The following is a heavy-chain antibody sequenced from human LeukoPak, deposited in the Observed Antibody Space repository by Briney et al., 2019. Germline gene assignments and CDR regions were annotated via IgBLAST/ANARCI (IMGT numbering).Heavy chain of an antibody. Sequence: GGSLRLSCAASGFTVSSNYMSRVRQAPGKGLEWVLVIYSGGSTYYADSVKGRFTISRDNSKNTLYLQMNSLRAEDTAVYYCARGRGYSYAANWFDPWGQGTLVTVSS. J-gene: IGHJ5*02. CDR1: GFTVSSNY. CDR2: IYSGGST. CDR3: ARGRGYSYAANWFDP. V-gene: IGHV3-66*01. D-gene: IGHD5-18*01.